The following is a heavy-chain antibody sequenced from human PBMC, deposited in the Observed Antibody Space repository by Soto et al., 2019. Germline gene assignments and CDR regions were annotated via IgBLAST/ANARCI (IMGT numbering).Heavy chain of an antibody. Sequence: PGGSLRLSCAASGFTSVGPDMHWVRQAPGKGLEWVAVIWYDGSNKYYADSVKGRFTISRDNSKNTLYLQMNSLRAEDTAVYYCARDRVGYCSSTSCPRYYYYYMDVWGKGTTVTVSS. CDR2: IWYDGSNK. V-gene: IGHV3-33*01. J-gene: IGHJ6*03. D-gene: IGHD2-2*01. CDR1: GFTSVGPD. CDR3: ARDRVGYCSSTSCPRYYYYYMDV.